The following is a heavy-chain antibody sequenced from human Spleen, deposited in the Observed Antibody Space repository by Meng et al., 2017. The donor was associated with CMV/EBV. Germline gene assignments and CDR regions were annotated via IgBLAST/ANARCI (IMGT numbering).Heavy chain of an antibody. D-gene: IGHD3-10*01. Sequence: NVSCKASGYTFTGYYMHWAPPARGQGLEWTGWINPNSGGTNAAQKLERMATITSDTSISIAHLQRSMPSSDATVVYYCASHQVGVNTWGQGTLVTVSS. CDR1: GYTFTGYY. V-gene: IGHV1-2*02. CDR3: ASHQVGVNT. J-gene: IGHJ5*02. CDR2: INPNSGGT.